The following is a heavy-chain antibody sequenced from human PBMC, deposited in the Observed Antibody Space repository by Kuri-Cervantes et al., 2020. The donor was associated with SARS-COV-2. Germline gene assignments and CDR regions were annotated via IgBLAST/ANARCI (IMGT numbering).Heavy chain of an antibody. V-gene: IGHV3-21*01. CDR2: ISSSSSYI. CDR3: ARRAGSSGWYSPFDY. J-gene: IGHJ4*02. Sequence: GGSLRLSCAASGFTFRRYAMSWVRQAPGKGLEWVSSISSSSSYIYYADSVKGRFTISRDNAKNSLYLQMNSLRAEDTAVYYCARRAGSSGWYSPFDYWGQGTLVTVSS. D-gene: IGHD6-19*01. CDR1: GFTFRRYA.